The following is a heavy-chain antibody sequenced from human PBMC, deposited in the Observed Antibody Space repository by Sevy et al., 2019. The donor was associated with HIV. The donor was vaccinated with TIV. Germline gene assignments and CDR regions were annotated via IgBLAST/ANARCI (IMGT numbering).Heavy chain of an antibody. D-gene: IGHD1-1*01. Sequence: ASVKVSCKASGGTFSDFGFHWVRQAPGQGLEWMGGIIPIFGTPNYSQQFLGRVTIIADESTSTVYMELNRLTSDYTAVYYCAISGTTGTTSHFGYWGQGTLVTVSS. CDR3: AISGTTGTTSHFGY. CDR2: IIPIFGTP. CDR1: GGTFSDFG. J-gene: IGHJ4*02. V-gene: IGHV1-69*13.